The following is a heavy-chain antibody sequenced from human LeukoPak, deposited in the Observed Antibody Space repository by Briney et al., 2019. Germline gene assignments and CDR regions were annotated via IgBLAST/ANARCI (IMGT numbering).Heavy chain of an antibody. CDR2: INPSGGST. D-gene: IGHD3-22*01. CDR1: GYTFTSYY. J-gene: IGHJ4*02. CDR3: ARAAYRGSYYDSSGLDY. V-gene: IGHV1-46*01. Sequence: ASVKVSCKASGYTFTSYYMHWVRQAPGQGLEWMGIINPSGGSTSYAQKFQGRVTMTRDTSTSTVYMELSSLRSEDTAVYYCARAAYRGSYYDSSGLDYWGQGTLVTVSS.